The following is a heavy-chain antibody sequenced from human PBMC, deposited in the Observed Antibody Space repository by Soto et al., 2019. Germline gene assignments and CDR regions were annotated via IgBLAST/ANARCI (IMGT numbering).Heavy chain of an antibody. Sequence: EVQLVESGGGLVKPGESLRLSCVASGFTFSDSAMNWVRQAPGKGLEWVSSITHSSSSISYADSVKGRFTISRDNAQKSLYLEMNSLRPEDTAVYYCARGGGSFSYWGQGTLVNVSS. D-gene: IGHD1-26*01. J-gene: IGHJ4*02. V-gene: IGHV3-21*01. CDR2: ITHSSSSI. CDR3: ARGGGSFSY. CDR1: GFTFSDSA.